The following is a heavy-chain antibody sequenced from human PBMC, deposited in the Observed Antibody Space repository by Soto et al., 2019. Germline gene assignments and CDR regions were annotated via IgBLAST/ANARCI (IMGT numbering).Heavy chain of an antibody. V-gene: IGHV3-30*18. CDR3: AKDVTYYYDSSGYTNWFDP. Sequence: GGSLRLSCAASGFTFSSYGMHWVRQAPGKGLEWVAVISYDGSNKYYADSVKGRFTISRDNSKNTLYLQMNSLRAEDTAVYYCAKDVTYYYDSSGYTNWFDPWGQGTLVTV. D-gene: IGHD3-22*01. CDR2: ISYDGSNK. J-gene: IGHJ5*02. CDR1: GFTFSSYG.